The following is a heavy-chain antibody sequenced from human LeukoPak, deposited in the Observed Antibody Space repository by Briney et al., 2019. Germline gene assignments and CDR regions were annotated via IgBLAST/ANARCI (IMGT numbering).Heavy chain of an antibody. CDR2: INSDGSST. CDR3: ARPNYSGYDLAHFDY. D-gene: IGHD5-12*01. V-gene: IGHV3-74*01. J-gene: IGHJ4*02. CDR1: GFTFSSYW. Sequence: PGGSRRLSCAASGFTFSSYWMHWVRQAPGKGLVWVSRINSDGSSTSYADSVKGRFTISRDNAKNTLYLQMNSLRAEDTAVYYSARPNYSGYDLAHFDYWGQGTLVTVSS.